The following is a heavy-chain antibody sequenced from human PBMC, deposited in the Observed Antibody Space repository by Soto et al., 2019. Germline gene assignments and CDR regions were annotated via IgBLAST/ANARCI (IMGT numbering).Heavy chain of an antibody. Sequence: LKISCKGSGYSFTSYWISWVRQMPGKGLEWMGRIDPSDSYTNYSPSFQGHVTISADKSISTAYLQWSSLKASDTAMYYCASTAAVAGTGSDYWGQGTLVTVSS. CDR2: IDPSDSYT. CDR1: GYSFTSYW. J-gene: IGHJ4*02. V-gene: IGHV5-10-1*01. D-gene: IGHD6-19*01. CDR3: ASTAAVAGTGSDY.